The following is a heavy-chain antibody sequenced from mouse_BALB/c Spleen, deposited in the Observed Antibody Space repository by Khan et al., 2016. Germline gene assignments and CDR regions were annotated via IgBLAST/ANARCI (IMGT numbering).Heavy chain of an antibody. D-gene: IGHD1-1*01. V-gene: IGHV3-1*02. CDR2: IHYSGST. CDR3: ARYYFGGASWFAY. Sequence: EVQLQESGPDLVKPPQSLSLTCTVTGNSITSGYSWHWIRQFPGNILEWMGYIHYSGSTNYSPSLKSRISITRDTSKNQFFLQLNSVTTEDTATYYCARYYFGGASWFAYWGQETLVTVSA. J-gene: IGHJ3*01. CDR1: GNSITSGYS.